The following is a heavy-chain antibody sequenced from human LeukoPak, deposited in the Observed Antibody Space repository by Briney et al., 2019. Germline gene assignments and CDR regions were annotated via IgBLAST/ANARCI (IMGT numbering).Heavy chain of an antibody. Sequence: GGSLRLSCAASGFTFSAYTMNWVRQAPGKGLEWVSAVSSNSAYIYYADSLRGRFTISRDNAKSLLYLQINSLRADDTAVYYCAREGGRRRASNFDWFDPWGQGTLVTVSS. CDR3: AREGGRRRASNFDWFDP. V-gene: IGHV3-21*06. CDR1: GFTFSAYT. D-gene: IGHD3-16*01. CDR2: VSSNSAYI. J-gene: IGHJ5*02.